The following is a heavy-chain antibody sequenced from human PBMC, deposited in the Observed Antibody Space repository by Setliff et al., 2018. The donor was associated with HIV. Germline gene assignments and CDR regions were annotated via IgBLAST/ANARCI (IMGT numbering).Heavy chain of an antibody. D-gene: IGHD3-3*01. CDR2: INHDRTT. Sequence: SETLSLTCAVYGGSFSGYYWSWIRQPPGKGLEWIGEINHDRTTNYNPSLKSRVTISVDTSKNQFSLTLNSDTAADTAVYYCARGSRQLTIFGVVFKTNYYFMDVWGKGTAVTVS. CDR1: GGSFSGYY. J-gene: IGHJ6*03. V-gene: IGHV4-34*01. CDR3: ARGSRQLTIFGVVFKTNYYFMDV.